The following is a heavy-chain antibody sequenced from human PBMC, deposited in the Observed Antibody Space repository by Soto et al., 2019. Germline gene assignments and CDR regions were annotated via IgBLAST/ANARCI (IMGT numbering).Heavy chain of an antibody. CDR2: INEDGSEK. J-gene: IGHJ4*02. CDR1: GFTFSNYW. CDR3: ARDLFDY. Sequence: GGSLRLSCAASGFTFSNYWMNWVRQAPGKGLEWVANINEDGSEKYYVDSAKGRFTISRNNAKNSLYLQMSSLRAEDTAVYYCARDLFDYWGQGTLVTVSS. V-gene: IGHV3-7*01.